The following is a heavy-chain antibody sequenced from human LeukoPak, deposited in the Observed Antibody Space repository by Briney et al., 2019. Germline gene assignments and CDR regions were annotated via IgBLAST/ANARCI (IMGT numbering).Heavy chain of an antibody. Sequence: GESLKISCKGSGYSFTSYWIGWVRQMPGKGLEWMGIIYPGDSDTRYSPSFQGQVTISADKSISTAYLQWSSPKASDTAMYYCASRGLRWAHAFDIWGQGTMVTVSS. J-gene: IGHJ3*02. CDR1: GYSFTSYW. CDR2: IYPGDSDT. D-gene: IGHD4-23*01. CDR3: ASRGLRWAHAFDI. V-gene: IGHV5-51*01.